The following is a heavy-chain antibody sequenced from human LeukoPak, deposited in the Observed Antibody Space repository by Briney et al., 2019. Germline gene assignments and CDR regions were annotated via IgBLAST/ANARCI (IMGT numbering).Heavy chain of an antibody. J-gene: IGHJ4*02. Sequence: GESMKISCKGSGYIFTSYWIGWVRQMPGKGLDWMGIIYPGDSDTRYSPSFQGQVTISADKSITTAYLQWSSLKASYTAMYYCAIFGGSGSVRDTENFINDGGQGTLVTVSS. CDR2: IYPGDSDT. CDR3: AIFGGSGSVRDTENFIND. V-gene: IGHV5-51*01. CDR1: GYIFTSYW. D-gene: IGHD3-10*01.